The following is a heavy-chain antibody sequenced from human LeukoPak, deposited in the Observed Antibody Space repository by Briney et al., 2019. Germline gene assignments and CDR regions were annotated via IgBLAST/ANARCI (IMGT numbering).Heavy chain of an antibody. V-gene: IGHV3-23*01. CDR1: GFTVSSNY. CDR2: ISGSGGST. D-gene: IGHD3-10*01. Sequence: PGGSLRLSCAASGFTVSSNYMNWVRQAPGKGLEWVSAISGSGGSTYYADSVKGRFTISRDNSKNTLYLQMNSLRAEDTAVYYCAKDRLTMVRGVIITWICFDYWGQGTLVTVSS. CDR3: AKDRLTMVRGVIITWICFDY. J-gene: IGHJ4*02.